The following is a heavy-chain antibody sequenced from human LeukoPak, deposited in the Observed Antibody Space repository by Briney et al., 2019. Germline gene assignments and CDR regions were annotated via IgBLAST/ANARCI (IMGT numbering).Heavy chain of an antibody. CDR3: TRDPSGSGPDFDI. CDR1: GFTFTTYA. J-gene: IGHJ4*02. V-gene: IGHV3-23*01. Sequence: GGSLRLSCAASGFTFTTYAMNWGRQPPGKGLEWVSGLSGDGGYKYYADSAKGRCTISRDNSKNTLYLQMSSLRAEDTAIYYCTRDPSGSGPDFDIWGQGTLVIVSS. CDR2: LSGDGGYK. D-gene: IGHD3-10*01.